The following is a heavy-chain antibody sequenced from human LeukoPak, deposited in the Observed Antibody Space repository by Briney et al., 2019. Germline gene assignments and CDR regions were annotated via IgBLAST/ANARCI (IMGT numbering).Heavy chain of an antibody. D-gene: IGHD3-22*01. CDR1: GFSFNIFA. V-gene: IGHV3-23*01. CDR2: ISNSGGST. J-gene: IGHJ4*02. Sequence: GGSLRLFCAASGFSFNIFAMRWGRQAPGKGLEWVSTISNSGGSTYYADSVKGRFTISRDNAKNTLYLQMNSLRADDTAVYYCVTDLIVEGRWGQGTLVTVSS. CDR3: VTDLIVEGR.